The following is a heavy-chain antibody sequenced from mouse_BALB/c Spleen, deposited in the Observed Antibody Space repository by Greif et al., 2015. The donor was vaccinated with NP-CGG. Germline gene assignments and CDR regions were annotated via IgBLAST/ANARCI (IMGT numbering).Heavy chain of an antibody. V-gene: IGHV14-3*02. D-gene: IGHD4-1*01. J-gene: IGHJ4*01. CDR3: ARTGYYAMDY. CDR2: IDPANGNT. CDR1: GFNIKDTY. Sequence: VQLQQSGAELVKPGASVKLSCTASGFNIKDTYMHWVKQKPERGLEWIGRIDPANGNTKYDPKFQGKATITADTSSNTAYLQLSSLTSEDTAVYYCARTGYYAMDYWGQGTSVTVSS.